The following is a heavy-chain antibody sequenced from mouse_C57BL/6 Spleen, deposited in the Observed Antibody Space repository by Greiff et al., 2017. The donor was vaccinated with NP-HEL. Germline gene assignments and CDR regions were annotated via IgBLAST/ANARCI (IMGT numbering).Heavy chain of an antibody. CDR3: ARCDFYYGSSYGAMDY. CDR1: GYTFTDHT. V-gene: IGHV1-78*01. D-gene: IGHD1-1*01. Sequence: VQLQQSDAELVKPGASVKISCKVSGYTFTDHTIHWMKQRPEQGLEWIGYIYPRDGSTKYNEKFKGKATLTADKSSSTAYMQLNSLTSEDSAVYFCARCDFYYGSSYGAMDYWGQGTSVTVSS. CDR2: IYPRDGST. J-gene: IGHJ4*01.